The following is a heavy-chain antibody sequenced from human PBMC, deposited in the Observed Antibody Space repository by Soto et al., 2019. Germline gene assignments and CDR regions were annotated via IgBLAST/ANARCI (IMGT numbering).Heavy chain of an antibody. CDR3: VKDGGIAAGDWHGMAV. CDR1: KVTFST. Sequence: QVQLVESGGGVVQPGTSLRLSCAASKVTFSTMHWVRQAPGKGLEWVALISDDGSEKYYAASVKGRFTISRGKSRPTFYLQMNSLRQEDTAIYYCVKDGGIAAGDWHGMAVWGQGTTVIVSS. V-gene: IGHV3-30*18. D-gene: IGHD6-13*01. J-gene: IGHJ6*02. CDR2: ISDDGSEK.